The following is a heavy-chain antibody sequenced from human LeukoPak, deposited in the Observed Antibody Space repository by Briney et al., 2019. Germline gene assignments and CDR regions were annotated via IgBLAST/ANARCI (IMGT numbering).Heavy chain of an antibody. CDR2: IYYSGST. V-gene: IGHV4-39*07. CDR1: GGSISSSNYF. J-gene: IGHJ6*03. Sequence: PSETLSLTCTVSGGSISSSNYFWGWIRQPPGKGLELIGTIYYSGSTSYNPSLKSRLTISVDTSKNQFSLKLSSVTAADTAVYYCARDHDGAAPQRDYYYMDVWGKGTTVTVSS. D-gene: IGHD6-6*01. CDR3: ARDHDGAAPQRDYYYMDV.